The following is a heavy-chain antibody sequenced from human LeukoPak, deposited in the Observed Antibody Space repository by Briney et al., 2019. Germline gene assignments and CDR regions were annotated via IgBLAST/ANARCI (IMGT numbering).Heavy chain of an antibody. J-gene: IGHJ5*02. V-gene: IGHV4-59*11. D-gene: IGHD3-10*01. CDR2: ISYSGST. CDR3: VRDQARSFGEASHWFDP. CDR1: SGTINGHY. Sequence: PSETLSLTCSVSSGTINGHYWSWIRQPPGKGLEWIGYISYSGSTMSNPSLKSRVTISVDTSKNQFSLKVRSVTAADTAVYYCVRDQARSFGEASHWFDPWGQGTLVTVSS.